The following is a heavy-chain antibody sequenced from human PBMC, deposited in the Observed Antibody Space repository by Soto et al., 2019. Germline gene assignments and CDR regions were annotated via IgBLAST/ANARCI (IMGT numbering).Heavy chain of an antibody. CDR3: AKAHPLGYCSGGSCYSAFDY. CDR2: ISGSGGST. J-gene: IGHJ4*01. D-gene: IGHD2-15*01. V-gene: IGHV3-23*01. CDR1: GFTFSSYA. Sequence: GGSLRLSCAASGFTFSSYAMSWVRQAPGKGLEWVSAISGSGGSTYYADSVKGRFTISRDNSKNTLYLQMNSLRAEDTAVYCCAKAHPLGYCSGGSCYSAFDYWGQGTLVTVSS.